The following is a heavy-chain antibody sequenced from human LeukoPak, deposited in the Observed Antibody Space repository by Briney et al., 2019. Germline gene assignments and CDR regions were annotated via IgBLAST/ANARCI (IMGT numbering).Heavy chain of an antibody. CDR2: ISSSSDYM. Sequence: GGSLRLSCAASGFTFSSYRMNWVRQAPGKGLEWVSSISSSSDYMYYADSLKGRFTISRDNAKNSLYLQMNSLRAEDTAVYHCARDRSGYANDAFDFWGQGTMVTVSS. J-gene: IGHJ3*01. V-gene: IGHV3-21*01. CDR1: GFTFSSYR. D-gene: IGHD3-3*01. CDR3: ARDRSGYANDAFDF.